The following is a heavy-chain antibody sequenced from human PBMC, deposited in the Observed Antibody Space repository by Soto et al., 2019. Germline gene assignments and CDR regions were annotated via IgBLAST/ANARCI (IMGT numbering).Heavy chain of an antibody. CDR1: GYTFTGYY. CDR2: INPNSGGT. D-gene: IGHD3-9*01. CDR3: ARDFSRILTGYYVYYYYGMDV. Sequence: ASVKVSCKASGYTFTGYYMHWVRQAPGQGLEWMGWINPNSGGTNYAQKFQGRVTMTRDTSTSTAYMELSRLRSADTAVYYCARDFSRILTGYYVYYYYGMDVWGQGTTVTVSS. V-gene: IGHV1-2*02. J-gene: IGHJ6*02.